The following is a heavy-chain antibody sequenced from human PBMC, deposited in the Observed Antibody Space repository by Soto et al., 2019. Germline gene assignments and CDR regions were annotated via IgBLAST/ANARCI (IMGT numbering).Heavy chain of an antibody. CDR1: GYSFSSHW. CDR3: ARNDGLGTLSGHAMDV. D-gene: IGHD3-9*01. V-gene: IGHV5-51*01. CDR2: IYPADSNT. Sequence: GESLKISCKGSGYSFSSHWIGWVRQMPGKGLEWIGIIYPADSNTKYSPSFHGQVTISADKSISTAHLQWTSLQASDSAMYFCARNDGLGTLSGHAMDVWGQGTTVTLSS. J-gene: IGHJ6*02.